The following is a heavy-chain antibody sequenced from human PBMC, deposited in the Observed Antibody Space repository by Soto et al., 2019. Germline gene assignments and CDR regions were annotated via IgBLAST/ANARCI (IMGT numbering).Heavy chain of an antibody. D-gene: IGHD3-10*01. CDR1: GFTFSSYA. J-gene: IGHJ6*02. CDR2: ISGSGGST. CDR3: ARHMLYGSGSYYNSRYYYYGMDV. Sequence: GGSLRLSCAASGFTFSSYAMSWVRQAPGKGLEWVSAISGSGGSTYYADSMKGRFTISRDNSKNTLYLQMNSLRAEDTAVYYCARHMLYGSGSYYNSRYYYYGMDVWGQGTTVTVSS. V-gene: IGHV3-23*01.